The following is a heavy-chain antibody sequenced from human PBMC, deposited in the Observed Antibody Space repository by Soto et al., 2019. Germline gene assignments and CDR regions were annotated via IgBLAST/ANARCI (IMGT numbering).Heavy chain of an antibody. V-gene: IGHV3-48*03. Sequence: SGGSLRLSCAASGFTFSSYEMNWVRQAPGKGLEWVSYISSSGSTIYYADSVKGRFTISRDNAKNSLYLQMNSLRAEDTAVYYCARATVLVYYFDYWGQGTLVTVSS. D-gene: IGHD2-8*01. CDR1: GFTFSSYE. CDR3: ARATVLVYYFDY. CDR2: ISSSGSTI. J-gene: IGHJ4*02.